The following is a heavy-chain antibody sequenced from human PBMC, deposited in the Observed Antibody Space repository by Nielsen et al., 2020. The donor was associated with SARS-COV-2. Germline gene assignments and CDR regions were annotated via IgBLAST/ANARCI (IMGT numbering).Heavy chain of an antibody. CDR1: GGSFSGYY. Sequence: SETLSLTCAVYGGSFSGYYWSWIRQPPGKGLEWIGEINHSGSTNYNPSLKSRVTISVDTSKNQFSLKLSSVTAADTAVYYCARETSNHGWLQFDYWGQGTLVTVSS. CDR3: ARETSNHGWLQFDY. V-gene: IGHV4-34*01. D-gene: IGHD5-24*01. CDR2: INHSGST. J-gene: IGHJ4*02.